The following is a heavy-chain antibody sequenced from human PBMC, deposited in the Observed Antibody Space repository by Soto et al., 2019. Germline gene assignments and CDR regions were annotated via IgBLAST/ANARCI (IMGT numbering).Heavy chain of an antibody. CDR2: IYYSGST. CDR3: ASPIDFWSGYSYYFDY. Sequence: PSETLSLTCTVSGGSISSSSYYWGWIRQPPGKGLEWIGSIYYSGSTYYNPSLKSLVTISVDTSKNQFSLKLSSVTAADTAVYYCASPIDFWSGYSYYFDYWGQGTLVTVSS. V-gene: IGHV4-39*01. CDR1: GGSISSSSYY. J-gene: IGHJ4*02. D-gene: IGHD3-3*01.